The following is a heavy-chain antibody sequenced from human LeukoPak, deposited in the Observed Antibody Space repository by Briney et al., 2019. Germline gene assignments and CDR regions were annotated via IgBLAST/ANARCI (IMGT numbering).Heavy chain of an antibody. Sequence: ASETLSLTCAVSGDSFSSHYWTWIRQPPGKGLEWVGYISYIGSTNYNPSLKSRVTISIDTSKNQFSLRLSSVTAADTAVYYCARDLVTVTKGFDIWGQGTMVSVSS. D-gene: IGHD4-17*01. CDR2: ISYIGST. CDR1: GDSFSSHY. J-gene: IGHJ3*02. CDR3: ARDLVTVTKGFDI. V-gene: IGHV4-59*11.